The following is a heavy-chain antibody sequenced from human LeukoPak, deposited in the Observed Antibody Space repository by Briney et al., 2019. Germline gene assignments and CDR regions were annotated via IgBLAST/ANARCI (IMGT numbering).Heavy chain of an antibody. J-gene: IGHJ3*01. V-gene: IGHV4-59*08. CDR2: IYYSGST. CDR3: ARLQNRGFDYGYDDAFDV. D-gene: IGHD5-18*01. Sequence: SETLSLTCIVSHGSISRYYWSWIRQPPGKGLEWIGHIYYSGSTEYSPSLKSRVTISVDMSENQVSLKVTSVTAADTAVYYCARLQNRGFDYGYDDAFDVWGQGTMVTVSS. CDR1: HGSISRYY.